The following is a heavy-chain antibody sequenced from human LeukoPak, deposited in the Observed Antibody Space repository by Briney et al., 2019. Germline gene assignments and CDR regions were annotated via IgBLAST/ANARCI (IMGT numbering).Heavy chain of an antibody. Sequence: GGSLRLSCAASGFTFSSYAMHWVRQAPGKGLEWVAVISYDGSNKYYTASVKGRFTISRDNAENSLYLQMNSLRVEDTAVYSCVRGESGIQENSFDIWGQGTLVTVSS. D-gene: IGHD2/OR15-2a*01. V-gene: IGHV3-30*04. CDR1: GFTFSSYA. J-gene: IGHJ3*02. CDR3: VRGESGIQENSFDI. CDR2: ISYDGSNK.